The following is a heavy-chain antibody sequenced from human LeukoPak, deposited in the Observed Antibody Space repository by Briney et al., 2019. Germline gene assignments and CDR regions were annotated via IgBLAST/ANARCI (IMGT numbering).Heavy chain of an antibody. CDR1: GFSFSSYW. J-gene: IGHJ3*02. CDR2: ISSDGSII. Sequence: PGGSLRLSCAASGFSFSSYWMHWVRQAPGKGLVWVSRISSDGSIINYADSVKGRFTISRDNAKNTLYLQMNSLRAEDTAVYYCASRTSGGFGVVPPSPTDAFDIWGQGTMVTVSS. V-gene: IGHV3-74*01. D-gene: IGHD3-3*01. CDR3: ASRTSGGFGVVPPSPTDAFDI.